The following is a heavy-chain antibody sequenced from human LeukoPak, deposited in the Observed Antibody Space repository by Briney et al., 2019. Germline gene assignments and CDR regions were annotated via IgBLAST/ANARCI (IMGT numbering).Heavy chain of an antibody. CDR1: GFTFSGYW. D-gene: IGHD4-17*01. V-gene: IGHV3-74*01. CDR3: ASRHYDFGYY. J-gene: IGHJ4*02. CDR2: IDSDGSSR. Sequence: GGSLRLSCAASGFTFSGYWMHWVRQAPGKGLVWVSRIDSDGSSRTYADSVKGRFTISRDNSKNTLYLQMNSLRAEDTAIYYCASRHYDFGYYWGQGTLVTVSS.